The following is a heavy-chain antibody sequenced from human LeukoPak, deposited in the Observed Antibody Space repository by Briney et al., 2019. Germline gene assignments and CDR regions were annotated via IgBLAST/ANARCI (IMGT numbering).Heavy chain of an antibody. CDR1: GFTFSSYS. J-gene: IGHJ4*02. D-gene: IGHD2-15*01. V-gene: IGHV3-21*01. Sequence: GRSLRLSCAAYGFTFSSYSMNWVRQAPGKGLEWVSSISSSSTYIYYADSMKGRFTISRDNAKNSLYLQMNSLRAEDTAVYYCTRDYSFDYWGQGPLVTVSS. CDR2: ISSSSTYI. CDR3: TRDYSFDY.